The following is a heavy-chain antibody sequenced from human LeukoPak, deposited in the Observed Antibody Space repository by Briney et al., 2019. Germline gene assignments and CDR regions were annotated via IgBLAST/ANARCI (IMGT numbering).Heavy chain of an antibody. D-gene: IGHD2-15*01. J-gene: IGHJ5*02. CDR1: GGSISSGGYY. CDR3: AYLTDGGRFDP. V-gene: IGHV4-31*03. Sequence: SQTLSLTYTVSGGSISSGGYYWSWIRQHLGKGLEWIGYIYYSGSTYYNPSLKSRVTISVDTSKNQFSLKLSSVTAADTAVYYCAYLTDGGRFDPWGQGTLVTVSS. CDR2: IYYSGST.